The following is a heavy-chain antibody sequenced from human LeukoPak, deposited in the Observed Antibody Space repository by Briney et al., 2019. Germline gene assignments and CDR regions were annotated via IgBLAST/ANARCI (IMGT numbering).Heavy chain of an antibody. D-gene: IGHD3-10*01. Sequence: PGGSLRLSCAASGLTFSSSEMSWVRQAPGKGLEWVSYIRSSGTTIYYADSVKGRFTISTDNAKSSLYLQMNSLRAEDTAVYYCARDLYYYGSGNYVPGFPDYWGQGTLVTVSS. J-gene: IGHJ4*02. CDR1: GLTFSSSE. CDR3: ARDLYYYGSGNYVPGFPDY. CDR2: IRSSGTTI. V-gene: IGHV3-48*03.